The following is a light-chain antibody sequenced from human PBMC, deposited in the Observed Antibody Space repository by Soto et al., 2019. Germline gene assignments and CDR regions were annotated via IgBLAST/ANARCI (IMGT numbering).Light chain of an antibody. V-gene: IGLV2-11*01. J-gene: IGLJ1*01. CDR2: DVT. CDR3: CSYAGSYTFV. Sequence: QSVLTQPRAVSGCPGQSVTISCTGTSSDVGVYNYVSWYQQHPGKAPKLMIYDVTKRPSGVPDRFSGSKSANTASLTISGLQAEDEADYYCCSYAGSYTFVFGTGTKVTVL. CDR1: SSDVGVYNY.